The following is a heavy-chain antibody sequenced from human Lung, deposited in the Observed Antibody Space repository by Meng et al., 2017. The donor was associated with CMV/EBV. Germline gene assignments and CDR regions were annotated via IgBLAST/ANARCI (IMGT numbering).Heavy chain of an antibody. J-gene: IGHJ4*01. CDR3: ARGILPQRGSTVPTHDD. V-gene: IGHV4-34*01. CDR1: GGSFSGYY. Sequence: SETLSLXXAVYGGSFSGYYWSWIRQPPGKGLEWIGEINPSGSTNYNPSLKSRLTISVDTSKNQFSLRLSSLTAADTALYYCARGILPQRGSTVPTHDDWGQGXLVTVSS. CDR2: INPSGST. D-gene: IGHD4-11*01.